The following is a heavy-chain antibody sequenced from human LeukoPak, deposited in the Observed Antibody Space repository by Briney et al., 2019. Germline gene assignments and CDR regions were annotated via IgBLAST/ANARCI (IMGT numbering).Heavy chain of an antibody. V-gene: IGHV3-21*01. Sequence: PGGSLRLSCAASGVTFSSDSMNWVRQAPGKGLEWGSSISSSSSYIYYADSVKGRFTISRDNAKNSLYLQMNSLRAEDTAVYYCARSFLSIAAAATDYWGQGTLVTVSS. CDR2: ISSSSSYI. CDR3: ARSFLSIAAAATDY. J-gene: IGHJ4*02. D-gene: IGHD6-13*01. CDR1: GVTFSSDS.